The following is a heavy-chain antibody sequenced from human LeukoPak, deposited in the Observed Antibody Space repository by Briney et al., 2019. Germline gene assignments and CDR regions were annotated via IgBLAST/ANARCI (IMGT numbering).Heavy chain of an antibody. CDR1: GYTFTGYY. CDR2: INPNSGGT. Sequence: ASVKVSCKASGYTFTGYYMHWVRQAPGQGLEWMGRINPNSGGTNYAQKFQGRVTMTRDTSISTAYMELSRLRSDDTAVYYCAKDRGSSFANNFDIWGQGTMVTVSS. D-gene: IGHD3-16*02. V-gene: IGHV1-2*06. CDR3: AKDRGSSFANNFDI. J-gene: IGHJ3*02.